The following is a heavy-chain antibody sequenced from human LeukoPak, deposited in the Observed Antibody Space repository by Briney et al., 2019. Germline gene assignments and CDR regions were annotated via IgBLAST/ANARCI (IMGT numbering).Heavy chain of an antibody. Sequence: GASVKVSCKASGYTFTGYYMHWVRQAPGQGLEWMGRINPNSGGTDYAQKFQGRVTMTRDTSISTAYMELSRLRSDDTAVYYCARERYYGWGSYYNRWGQGTLVTVSS. V-gene: IGHV1-2*06. CDR3: ARERYYGWGSYYNR. D-gene: IGHD3-10*01. CDR2: INPNSGGT. CDR1: GYTFTGYY. J-gene: IGHJ4*02.